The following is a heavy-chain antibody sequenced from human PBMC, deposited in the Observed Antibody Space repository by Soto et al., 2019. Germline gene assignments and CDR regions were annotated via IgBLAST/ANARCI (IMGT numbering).Heavy chain of an antibody. CDR1: GFTFSSYS. CDR2: ISSSSSYI. D-gene: IGHD3-9*01. V-gene: IGHV3-21*01. J-gene: IGHJ4*02. CDR3: AREARYFDWLLTFDY. Sequence: GGSLRLSCASSGFTFSSYSMNWVRQAPGKGLEWVSSISSSSSYIYYADSVKGRFTISRDNAKNSLYLQMNSLRAEDTAVYYCAREARYFDWLLTFDYWGQGTLVTVSS.